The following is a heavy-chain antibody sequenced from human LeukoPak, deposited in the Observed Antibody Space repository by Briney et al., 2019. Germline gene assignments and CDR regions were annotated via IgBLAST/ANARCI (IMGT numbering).Heavy chain of an antibody. J-gene: IGHJ4*02. D-gene: IGHD2-21*01. CDR1: GYSISSGYY. V-gene: IGHV4-38-2*02. Sequence: SETLSLTCTVSGYSISSGYYWGWIRQPPGKGLEWIGSIYYSGSTYYNPSLKSRVTISVDTSKNQFSLKLSSVTAADTAVYYCARCLRRLKQPIPSFDYWGQGTLVTVSS. CDR3: ARCLRRLKQPIPSFDY. CDR2: IYYSGST.